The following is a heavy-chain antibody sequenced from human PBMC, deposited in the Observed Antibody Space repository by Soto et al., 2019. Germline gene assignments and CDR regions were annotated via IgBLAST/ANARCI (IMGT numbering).Heavy chain of an antibody. J-gene: IGHJ3*02. Sequence: GGSLRLSCAASGFTFSSYEMNWVRQAPGKGLEWVSYISNSGTIIYYADSVKGRFTISRDNAKNSLYLQMNSLRAEDTAVYYCARAHVDSSGYYTHAFDIWGQGTMVTVSS. CDR3: ARAHVDSSGYYTHAFDI. V-gene: IGHV3-48*03. D-gene: IGHD3-22*01. CDR2: ISNSGTII. CDR1: GFTFSSYE.